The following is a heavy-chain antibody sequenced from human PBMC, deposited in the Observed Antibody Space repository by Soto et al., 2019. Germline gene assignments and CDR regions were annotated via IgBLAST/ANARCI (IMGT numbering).Heavy chain of an antibody. CDR2: IIHTGST. J-gene: IGHJ4*02. CDR1: GGSFSVYF. V-gene: IGHV4-34*12. D-gene: IGHD4-17*01. CDR3: ARASDTYGFFPSSF. Sequence: QVQLQQWGAGLLKPSETLSLTCAVYGGSFSVYFWTWIRQSPGKGLEWIGEIIHTGSTNYNPSLKSRVTISVDSSKKQFSLQLSSVTAAYTALYYCARASDTYGFFPSSFWGQGSLVNVSS.